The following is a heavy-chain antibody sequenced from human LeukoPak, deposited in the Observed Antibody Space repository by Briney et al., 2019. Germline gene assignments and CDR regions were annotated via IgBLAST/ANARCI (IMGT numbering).Heavy chain of an antibody. CDR3: ARHGGIIAAAGTRAFDI. CDR1: GDSISIGDYR. V-gene: IGHV4-30-4*01. J-gene: IGHJ3*02. CDR2: IYYIGTA. Sequence: SQTLSLTCSVSGDSISIGDYRWSWIRQSPGKGLEWIGYIYYIGTAYYNPSLRSRVALSADTSKNQFSLKLNSVTAADTAVYHCARHGGIIAAAGTRAFDIWGQGTMVTVSS. D-gene: IGHD6-13*01.